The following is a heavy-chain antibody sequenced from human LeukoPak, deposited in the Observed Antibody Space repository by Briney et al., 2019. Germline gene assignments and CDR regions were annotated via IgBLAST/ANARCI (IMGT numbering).Heavy chain of an antibody. CDR1: GYTFTSYG. V-gene: IGHV1-18*01. Sequence: ASVKVSCKASGYTFTSYGISWVRQAPGQGLEWMGWISAYNGNTNYAQKLQGRVTMTTDTSTSTAYMELRSLRSDDTAVYYCARADYYGSGSYYLSPYYYHYYYMDVWGKGTTVTISS. J-gene: IGHJ6*03. D-gene: IGHD3-10*01. CDR3: ARADYYGSGSYYLSPYYYHYYYMDV. CDR2: ISAYNGNT.